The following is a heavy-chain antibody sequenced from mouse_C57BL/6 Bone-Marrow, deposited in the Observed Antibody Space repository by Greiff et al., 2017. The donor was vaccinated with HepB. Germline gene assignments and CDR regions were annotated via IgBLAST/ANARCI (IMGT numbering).Heavy chain of an antibody. CDR2: ISNGGSNN. J-gene: IGHJ1*03. D-gene: IGHD2-5*01. CDR1: GFTFSDYA. Sequence: EVQVVESGGGLVKPGGSLKLSCAASGFTFSDYAMHWVRQAPEKGLEWVANISNGGSNNYYADTVKGRFTISRDNAKNTLFLQMTSLRSEDTAMYYCADHSNYWYCDVWGTGTTVTVSS. V-gene: IGHV5-17*01. CDR3: ADHSNYWYCDV.